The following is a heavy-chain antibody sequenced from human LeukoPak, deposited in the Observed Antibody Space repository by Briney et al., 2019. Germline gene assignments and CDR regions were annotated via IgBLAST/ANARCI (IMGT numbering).Heavy chain of an antibody. Sequence: PGGSLRLSCAASGFTFSSYGMHWVRQAPGKGLEWVAVISYDGSNKYYADSVKGRFTISRDNSKNTLYLQMNSLRAEDTAVYYCAREGNYDILTGYSWFDPWGQGTLVTVSS. J-gene: IGHJ5*02. V-gene: IGHV3-30*19. CDR1: GFTFSSYG. CDR2: ISYDGSNK. CDR3: AREGNYDILTGYSWFDP. D-gene: IGHD3-9*01.